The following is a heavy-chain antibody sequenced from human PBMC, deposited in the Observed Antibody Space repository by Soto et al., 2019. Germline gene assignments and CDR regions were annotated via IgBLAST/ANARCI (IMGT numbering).Heavy chain of an antibody. CDR2: TYYRSKWYN. D-gene: IGHD3-22*01. J-gene: IGHJ6*03. CDR1: GDSVSSNSAA. V-gene: IGHV6-1*01. CDR3: AGGGSIVVATRRLMDV. Sequence: SQTLSLTCAISGDSVSSNSAAWNWIRQSPSRGLEWLGRTYYRSKWYNNYAVSVKGRITINPDTSKNQFSLQLSSVTVADTAFYYCAGGGSIVVATRRLMDVWGKGTTVTVSS.